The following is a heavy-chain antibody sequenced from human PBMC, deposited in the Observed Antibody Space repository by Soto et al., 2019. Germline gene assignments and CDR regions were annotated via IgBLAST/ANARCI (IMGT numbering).Heavy chain of an antibody. CDR3: ARGVEMATIWFDP. Sequence: GASVKVSCKASGYTFTGYYMHWVRQAPGQGLEWMGGIIPIFGTANYAQKFQGRVTITADESTSTAYMELSSLRPEDTAVYYCARGVEMATIWFDPWGQGTLVTVSS. D-gene: IGHD5-12*01. CDR2: IIPIFGTA. J-gene: IGHJ5*02. CDR1: GYTFTGYY. V-gene: IGHV1-69*13.